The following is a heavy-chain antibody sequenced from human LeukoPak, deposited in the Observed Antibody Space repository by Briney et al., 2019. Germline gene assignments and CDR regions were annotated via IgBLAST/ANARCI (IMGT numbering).Heavy chain of an antibody. CDR2: MYHSGST. V-gene: IGHV4-38-2*02. J-gene: IGHJ5*02. Sequence: SETLSLTCTVSGYSISSGYYWGWIRQPPGKGLEWIGSMYHSGSTYYNPPLKSRVTISEDTSKNQFSLKLRSVTAADTAVYYCARGPRFGELLWHWFDPWGQGTLVTVSS. CDR3: ARGPRFGELLWHWFDP. D-gene: IGHD3-10*01. CDR1: GYSISSGYY.